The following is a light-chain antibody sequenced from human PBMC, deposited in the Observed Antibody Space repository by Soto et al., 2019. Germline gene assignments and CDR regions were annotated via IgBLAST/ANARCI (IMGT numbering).Light chain of an antibody. V-gene: IGKV3-20*01. J-gene: IGKJ2*01. Sequence: EIVLTQSPGTLSLSPGKRATLSCRASQSVRSSYLAWYQQKPGQAPRLLIHGASTRATGIPDRFSGSGSGTDFTLTISRLEPEDFAVYYCQQYGSSPMYTFGQGTKLEIK. CDR1: QSVRSSY. CDR2: GAS. CDR3: QQYGSSPMYT.